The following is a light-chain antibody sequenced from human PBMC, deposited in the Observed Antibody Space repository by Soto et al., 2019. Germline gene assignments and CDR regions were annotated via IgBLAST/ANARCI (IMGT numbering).Light chain of an antibody. CDR3: AVWDNSLNGVA. CDR1: NSNMGRNY. CDR2: RND. V-gene: IGLV1-47*01. Sequence: QSVLTQTPSASGTPGQSVTISCSGSNSNMGRNYVYWYQQVPGTAPKLLMYRNDVRPSGVPDRFTGSKSGTSASLAISGLRSVDEADYYCAVWDNSLNGVAFGGGTKLTVL. J-gene: IGLJ2*01.